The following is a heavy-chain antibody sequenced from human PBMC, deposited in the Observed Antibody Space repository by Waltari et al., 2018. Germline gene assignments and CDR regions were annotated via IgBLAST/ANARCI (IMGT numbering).Heavy chain of an antibody. Sequence: QLYLVESGGGVVQPGRSLRLSCAASVFTFSRYGLPWVPQPPGKGLQWVAVISSTGSNTYYADSVRGRFTISRDNSKNILYLQMNSLRAEDTAVYYCARDIAFGGVIVMNEAFDFRGRGTTVTVSP. CDR3: ARDIAFGGVIVMNEAFDF. D-gene: IGHD3-16*02. V-gene: IGHV3-33*01. J-gene: IGHJ3*01. CDR1: VFTFSRYG. CDR2: ISSTGSNT.